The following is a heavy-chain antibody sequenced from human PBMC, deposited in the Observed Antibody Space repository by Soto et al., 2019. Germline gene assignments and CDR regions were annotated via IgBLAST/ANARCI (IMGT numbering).Heavy chain of an antibody. J-gene: IGHJ5*02. D-gene: IGHD3-3*01. CDR1: GFTFSSYA. V-gene: IGHV3-23*01. Sequence: PGGSLRLSCAASGFTFSSYAMSWVRQAPGKGLEWVSAISGSGGSTYYADSVKGRFTISRDNSKNTLYLQMNSLRAEDTAVYYCAKSLRFLEWLLWEVRYFDPWGQGTLVTVSS. CDR2: ISGSGGST. CDR3: AKSLRFLEWLLWEVRYFDP.